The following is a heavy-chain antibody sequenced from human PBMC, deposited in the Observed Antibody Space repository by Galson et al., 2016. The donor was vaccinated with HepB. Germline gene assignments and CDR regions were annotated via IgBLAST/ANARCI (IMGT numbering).Heavy chain of an antibody. CDR1: GYAFTGYW. CDR2: TDPGDSHT. V-gene: IGHV5-10-1*01. Sequence: QSGAEVKKPGESLRISCEASGYAFTGYWISWVRQMPGKGLEWIGSTDPGDSHTNYSPSFQGHVTISADKSISTAYLQWSSLKASDTAMYYCGYGQNWYDPWGQGTLVTVSS. J-gene: IGHJ5*02. D-gene: IGHD1-14*01. CDR3: GYGQNWYDP.